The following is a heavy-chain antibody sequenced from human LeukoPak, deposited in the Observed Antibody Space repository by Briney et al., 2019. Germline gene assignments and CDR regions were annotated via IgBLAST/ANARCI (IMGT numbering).Heavy chain of an antibody. CDR3: ALYSSSSDY. CDR2: IYDSGST. V-gene: IGHV4-59*01. J-gene: IGHJ4*02. D-gene: IGHD6-6*01. CDR1: GGSTSSYY. Sequence: SETLSLTCTVSGGSTSSYYWSWIRQSPGKGLEWIGFIYDSGSTYYNPSLKSRVTISADTSKNQFSLKLSSVTAADTAMYYCALYSSSSDYWGQGTLVTVSS.